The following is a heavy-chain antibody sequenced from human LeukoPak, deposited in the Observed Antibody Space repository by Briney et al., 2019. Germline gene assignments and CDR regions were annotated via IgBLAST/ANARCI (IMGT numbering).Heavy chain of an antibody. V-gene: IGHV1-2*06. J-gene: IGHJ4*02. CDR3: ARVFVGGSSFGESIDY. CDR1: GYTFTGYY. D-gene: IGHD3-10*01. Sequence: ASVKVSYKASGYTFTGYYMHWVRQAPGQGLEWMGRINPNSGGTNYAQKFQGRVTMTRDTSISTAYMELSRLRSDDTAVYYSARVFVGGSSFGESIDYWGQGTLVTVSS. CDR2: INPNSGGT.